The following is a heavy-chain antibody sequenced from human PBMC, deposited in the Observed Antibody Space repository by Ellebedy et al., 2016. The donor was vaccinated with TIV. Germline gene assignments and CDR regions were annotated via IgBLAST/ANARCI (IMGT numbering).Heavy chain of an antibody. V-gene: IGHV3-23*01. Sequence: GESLKIYCAASGFTFSNYAMNWVRHAPGKGLEWISIIGGSGGDSHYADSVKGRYTISRDNSTNTLYLQMNSLRADDTAIYYCAKVLRLGWGAFDIWGHGTMVTVSS. CDR3: AKVLRLGWGAFDI. CDR2: IGGSGGDS. D-gene: IGHD3-9*01. J-gene: IGHJ3*02. CDR1: GFTFSNYA.